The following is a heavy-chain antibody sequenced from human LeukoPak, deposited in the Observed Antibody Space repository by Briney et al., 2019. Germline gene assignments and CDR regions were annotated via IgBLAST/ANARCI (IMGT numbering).Heavy chain of an antibody. J-gene: IGHJ6*02. CDR2: IYHSGST. V-gene: IGHV4-59*01. Sequence: PSETLSLTCTVSGGSIIGYYWNWIRQPPGKGLDWIGYIYHSGSTNYNPSLKSRVTISVDTSKNQFSLKLSSVTAADTAVYYCASQSIIQGMDVWGQGTTVTVSS. D-gene: IGHD1-14*01. CDR1: GGSIIGYY. CDR3: ASQSIIQGMDV.